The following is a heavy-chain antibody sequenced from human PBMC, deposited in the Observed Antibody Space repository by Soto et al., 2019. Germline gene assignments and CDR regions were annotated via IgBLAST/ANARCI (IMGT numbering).Heavy chain of an antibody. J-gene: IGHJ4*02. Sequence: EVQLVESGGGLVQPGGSLRLSCAASGFTFSSYWMSWVRQAPGKGLEWVANIKQDGSEKYYVDSVKGRFTISRDNAKNSLYLQINSLRAEDTAVYYCARVKSDASFDYWGQGTLVTVSS. CDR1: GFTFSSYW. D-gene: IGHD2-21*02. V-gene: IGHV3-7*03. CDR3: ARVKSDASFDY. CDR2: IKQDGSEK.